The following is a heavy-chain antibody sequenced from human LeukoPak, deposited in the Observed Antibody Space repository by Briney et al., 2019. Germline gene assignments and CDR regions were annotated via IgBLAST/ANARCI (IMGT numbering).Heavy chain of an antibody. CDR3: AKEYLNDHYYDSSGALDY. Sequence: GGSLRLSCAASGFSFSRYGMHWVRQAPGKGLEWVSGISWNSGSIGYADSVKGRFTISRDNAKNSLYLQMNSLRAEDTALYYCAKEYLNDHYYDSSGALDYWGQGTLVTVSS. D-gene: IGHD3-22*01. V-gene: IGHV3-9*01. CDR1: GFSFSRYG. CDR2: ISWNSGSI. J-gene: IGHJ4*02.